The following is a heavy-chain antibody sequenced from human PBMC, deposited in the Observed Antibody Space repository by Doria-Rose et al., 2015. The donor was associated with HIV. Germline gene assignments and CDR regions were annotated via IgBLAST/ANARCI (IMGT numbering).Heavy chain of an antibody. CDR3: ARQRGLDAFDV. CDR2: INHSGTT. V-gene: IGHV4-34*01. Sequence: QVQLQPSGARALTPALPMSLPGAVDGEFFSGHYGSWVLQPPGKGLVWIAEINHSGTTKYTPSLKSRVTISVDTSKNQFSRNLTSATAADTAVYYCARQRGLDAFDVWGQGTIITVSS. CDR1: GEFFSGHY. J-gene: IGHJ3*01.